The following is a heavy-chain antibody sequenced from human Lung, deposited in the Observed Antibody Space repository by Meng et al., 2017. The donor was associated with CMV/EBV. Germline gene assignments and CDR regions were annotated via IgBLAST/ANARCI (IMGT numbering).Heavy chain of an antibody. CDR2: ISYDGSDK. J-gene: IGHJ4*02. Sequence: TFSRYAMHWVRQAPGKGLEWVSIISYDGSDKIYADSVKGRFTISRDNSKNTVFLQMNSLRAEDTALYYCAKDDSFGSGSYYNGGFDYWGQGTLVTVSS. CDR3: AKDDSFGSGSYYNGGFDY. V-gene: IGHV3-30*18. CDR1: TFSRYA. D-gene: IGHD3-10*01.